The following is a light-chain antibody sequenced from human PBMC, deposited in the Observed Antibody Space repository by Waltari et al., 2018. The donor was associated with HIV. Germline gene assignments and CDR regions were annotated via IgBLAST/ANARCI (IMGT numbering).Light chain of an antibody. CDR3: YSAADSDDV. J-gene: IGLJ3*02. CDR1: VLARKY. Sequence: SFELTQPSSVSVSPGQTARITCSGDVLARKYARWFQKKPGQAPLFLIYKANERPSGIPERFSGSSSGTTVTLTISVAQGEDDADYFCYSAADSDDVFGGGTTLTVL. V-gene: IGLV3-27*01. CDR2: KAN.